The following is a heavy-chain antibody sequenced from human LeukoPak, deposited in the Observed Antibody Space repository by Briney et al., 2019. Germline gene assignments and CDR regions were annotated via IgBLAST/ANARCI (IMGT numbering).Heavy chain of an antibody. V-gene: IGHV4-61*01. CDR1: GYSISSGYY. CDR3: TRLIMSSIYYYYMDV. Sequence: SETLSLTCTVSGYSISSGYYWSWIRQPPGKGLEWIGYIHNSGSTNYNPSLKSRVTISVDTSKNQFSLKLSSVTAADTAVYYCTRLIMSSIYYYYMDVWGKGTTVTVSS. J-gene: IGHJ6*03. D-gene: IGHD3-10*01. CDR2: IHNSGST.